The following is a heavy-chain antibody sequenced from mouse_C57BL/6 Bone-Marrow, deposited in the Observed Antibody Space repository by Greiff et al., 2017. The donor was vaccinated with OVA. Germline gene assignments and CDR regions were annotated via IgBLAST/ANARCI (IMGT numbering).Heavy chain of an antibody. Sequence: QVQLKESGAELARPGASVKLSCKASGYTFTSYGISWVKQRTGKGLEWIGEIYPRSGNTYYNEKFKGKATLTADKSSSTAYMELSSLTSEESAVYFCARGNSKWYFDVWGTGTTVTVSS. J-gene: IGHJ1*03. D-gene: IGHD2-5*01. CDR1: GYTFTSYG. V-gene: IGHV1-81*01. CDR2: IYPRSGNT. CDR3: ARGNSKWYFDV.